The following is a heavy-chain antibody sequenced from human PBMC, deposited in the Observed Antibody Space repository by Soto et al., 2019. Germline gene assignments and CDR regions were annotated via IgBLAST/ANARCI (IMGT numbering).Heavy chain of an antibody. CDR3: AKGRGGSGSLTPRVDF. CDR2: TSGGGDTT. Sequence: EVQLFESGGGLVQPGGALRLSCAASGFTFNNYAMTWVRQAPGKGLEWVSATSGGGDTTSYADSVKGRFTVSRDGSKNTLYLQMSSLRAEDTALYYCAKGRGGSGSLTPRVDFWGQGTLVTVSS. V-gene: IGHV3-23*01. CDR1: GFTFNNYA. J-gene: IGHJ4*02. D-gene: IGHD3-10*01.